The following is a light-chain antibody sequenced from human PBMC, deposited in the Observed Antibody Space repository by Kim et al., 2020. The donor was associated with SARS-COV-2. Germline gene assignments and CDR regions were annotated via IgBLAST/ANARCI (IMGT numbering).Light chain of an antibody. CDR2: LNY. V-gene: IGLV3-19*01. CDR3: YSRAKSGTNVV. J-gene: IGLJ2*01. CDR1: SLRSYF. Sequence: SSELTQDPAVSVALGQTVTFTCQGDSLRSYFASWYQQKQGKAPVFVMFLNYPRPQGIQDRSPGSSSGTKAPLPTTGAKPEEEVANYCYSRAKSGTNVVFG.